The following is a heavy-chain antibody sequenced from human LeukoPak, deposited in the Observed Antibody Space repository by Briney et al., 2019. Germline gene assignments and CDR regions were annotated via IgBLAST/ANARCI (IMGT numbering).Heavy chain of an antibody. Sequence: ASVKVSCKASEYTFTDYYMHWVRQATGQGLEWMGWMNPNSGNTGYAQKFQGRVTITSNTSISTAYMELSSLRSEDTAVYYCARGPYSSGWDYYYYMDVWGKGTTVTVSS. CDR1: EYTFTDYY. V-gene: IGHV1-8*03. CDR3: ARGPYSSGWDYYYYMDV. J-gene: IGHJ6*03. CDR2: MNPNSGNT. D-gene: IGHD6-19*01.